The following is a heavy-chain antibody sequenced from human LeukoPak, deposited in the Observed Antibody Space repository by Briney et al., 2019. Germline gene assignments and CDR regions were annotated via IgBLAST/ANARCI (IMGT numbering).Heavy chain of an antibody. J-gene: IGHJ4*02. V-gene: IGHV4-61*02. D-gene: IGHD3-22*01. CDR3: ARASYSYDINGWVPFDY. CDR1: GNSISSGDNY. CDR2: IYTSGST. Sequence: PSQTLSLTCTVSGNSISSGDNYWSWIRQPAGKGLEWIGRIYTSGSTNYNPSLKSRVTISGDTSKNQFSLRLSSVAAADTAVYYCARASYSYDINGWVPFDYWGQGTLVTVSS.